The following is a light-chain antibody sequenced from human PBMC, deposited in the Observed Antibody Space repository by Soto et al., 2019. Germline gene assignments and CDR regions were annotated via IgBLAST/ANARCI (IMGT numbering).Light chain of an antibody. J-gene: IGKJ1*01. CDR3: QQSYSTPTT. V-gene: IGKV1-39*01. CDR1: QSISSY. CDR2: AAS. Sequence: DIQMTQSPSSLSASVGDRVTITCRASQSISSYLNWYQQKPGKAPKLLIYAASSLQSGVPSRFSGSGSWTDSTLTISSLQPEDFATYYCQQSYSTPTTFGQGTKVEI.